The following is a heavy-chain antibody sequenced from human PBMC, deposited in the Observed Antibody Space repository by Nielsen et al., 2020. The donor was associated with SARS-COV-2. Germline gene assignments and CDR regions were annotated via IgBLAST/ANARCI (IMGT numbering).Heavy chain of an antibody. CDR2: IYYSGST. J-gene: IGHJ3*02. Sequence: SETLSLTCTVSGGSISSSSYYWGWIRQPPGKGLEWIGSIYYSGSTYYNPSLKSRVTISVDTSKNQFSLKLSSVTAADTAVYYCARERLNAAAGTDAFDIWGQGTMVTV. V-gene: IGHV4-39*07. CDR1: GGSISSSSYY. CDR3: ARERLNAAAGTDAFDI. D-gene: IGHD6-13*01.